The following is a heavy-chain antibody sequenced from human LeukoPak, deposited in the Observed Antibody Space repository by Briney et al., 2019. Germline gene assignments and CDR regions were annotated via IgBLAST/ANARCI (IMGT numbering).Heavy chain of an antibody. V-gene: IGHV3-33*01. Sequence: GGSLRLSCAASGFTFSSYGMHWVRQAPGKGLEWVAVIWYDGSNKYYADSVKGRFTISRDNSKNTLYLQMNSLRAEDTAVYYCARDGGSSRIHNWFDPWGQGTLVTVSS. CDR2: IWYDGSNK. J-gene: IGHJ5*02. D-gene: IGHD6-13*01. CDR1: GFTFSSYG. CDR3: ARDGGSSRIHNWFDP.